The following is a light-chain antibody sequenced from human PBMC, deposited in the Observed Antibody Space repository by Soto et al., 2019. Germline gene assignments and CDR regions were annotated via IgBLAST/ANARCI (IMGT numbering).Light chain of an antibody. CDR1: QSVSSRY. CDR2: ATS. Sequence: EIVLTQSPGTLSLSPGETAALSCRASQSVSSRYLAWYQQKSGQDPXLLIYATSSRATDIPDRFIGYGSGTEFTLTISRLEPEDFAVYYCQQYGSSGTFGQGTKVDI. J-gene: IGKJ1*01. V-gene: IGKV3-20*01. CDR3: QQYGSSGT.